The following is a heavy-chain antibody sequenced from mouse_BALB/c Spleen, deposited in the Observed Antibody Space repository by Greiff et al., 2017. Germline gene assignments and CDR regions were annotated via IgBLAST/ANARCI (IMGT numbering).Heavy chain of an antibody. J-gene: IGHJ4*01. Sequence: LQQPGYELVRPGASVKLSCKASGYTFTSYWMHWVKQRPGQGLEWIGNIYPGSGSTNYDEKFKSKATLTVDTSSSTAYMQLSSLTSEDSAVYYCTRLNYGNYKGYAMDYWGQGTSVTVSS. D-gene: IGHD2-1*01. CDR3: TRLNYGNYKGYAMDY. CDR1: GYTFTSYW. V-gene: IGHV1S22*01. CDR2: IYPGSGST.